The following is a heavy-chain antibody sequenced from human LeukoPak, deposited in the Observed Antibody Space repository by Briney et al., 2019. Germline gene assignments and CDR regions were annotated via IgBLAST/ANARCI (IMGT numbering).Heavy chain of an antibody. V-gene: IGHV3-23*01. D-gene: IGHD2-2*01. CDR2: ISTSGGTT. J-gene: IGHJ4*02. CDR1: GFTFSRCA. Sequence: GSLRLSCAAPGFTFSRCAMSWVRQAPGKGLEWVSIISTSGGTTHYADSVKGRFTISRDNSMNTLHLQMNSLRAEDTAVYYCARDPVGYQLLIQPLDYWGQGTLVTVSS. CDR3: ARDPVGYQLLIQPLDY.